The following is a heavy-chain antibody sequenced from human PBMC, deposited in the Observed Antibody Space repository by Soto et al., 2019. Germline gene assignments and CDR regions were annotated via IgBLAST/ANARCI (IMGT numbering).Heavy chain of an antibody. CDR3: ARDPGAEWELLFGYYFDY. Sequence: QVQLQQWGAGLLKPSETLSLTCAVYGGSFSGYYWSWIRQPPGKGLEWIGEINHSGSTNYNPSLKSRVTISVDTSKNQFSLKLSSVTAADTAVYYCARDPGAEWELLFGYYFDYWGQGTLVTVSS. CDR2: INHSGST. J-gene: IGHJ4*02. CDR1: GGSFSGYY. V-gene: IGHV4-34*01. D-gene: IGHD1-26*01.